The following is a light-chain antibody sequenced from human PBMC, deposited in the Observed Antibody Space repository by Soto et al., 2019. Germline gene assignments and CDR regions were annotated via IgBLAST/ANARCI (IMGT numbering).Light chain of an antibody. CDR3: QHYNNLPPVT. Sequence: DIQMTQSPSSLSASVGARVSITCQASEDIRTSLSWFQHKPGRAPKLLIYGASYLETGVPSRFRGSGSGTDFTLTISSLQPEDIATYYCQHYNNLPPVTFGPGTIVDI. CDR1: EDIRTS. J-gene: IGKJ3*01. CDR2: GAS. V-gene: IGKV1-33*01.